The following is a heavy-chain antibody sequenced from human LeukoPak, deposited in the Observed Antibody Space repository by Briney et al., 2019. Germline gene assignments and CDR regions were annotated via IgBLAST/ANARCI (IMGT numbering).Heavy chain of an antibody. CDR2: IYHSGST. J-gene: IGHJ4*02. Sequence: PSETLSLTCTVSGYSISSGYYWGWIRQPPGKGLEWIGSIYHSGSTYYNPSLKSRVTISVDTSKNQFSLKLSSVTAADTAVYYCARDQVHGGSENYWGQGTLVTVSS. CDR3: ARDQVHGGSENY. V-gene: IGHV4-38-2*02. D-gene: IGHD1-1*01. CDR1: GYSISSGYY.